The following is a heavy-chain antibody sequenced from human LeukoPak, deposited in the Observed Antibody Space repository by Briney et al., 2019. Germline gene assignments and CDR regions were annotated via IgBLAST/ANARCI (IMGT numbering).Heavy chain of an antibody. Sequence: QAGGSLRLSCAASGFTFSSYAMSWVRQAPGKGLERVSAISGSGGSTYYADSVKGRYTISRDNSKNTLYLQMNSLRAEDTAVYYCARVGMGATGYDYYYMDVWGKGTTVTVSS. CDR1: GFTFSSYA. V-gene: IGHV3-23*01. J-gene: IGHJ6*03. CDR2: ISGSGGST. CDR3: ARVGMGATGYDYYYMDV. D-gene: IGHD1-26*01.